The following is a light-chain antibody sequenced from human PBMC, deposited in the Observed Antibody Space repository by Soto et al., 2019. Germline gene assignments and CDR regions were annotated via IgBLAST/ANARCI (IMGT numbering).Light chain of an antibody. Sequence: IRMTQSPSSLPASTGDRVTITCRASQGISSYLAWYQQKPGKAPKLLIYAASTLQSGVPSRFSGSGSGTDFTLTISSLQPEDVATYYCQKYKSAPLTFGGGTKVDIK. CDR3: QKYKSAPLT. CDR2: AAS. V-gene: IGKV1-27*01. J-gene: IGKJ4*01. CDR1: QGISSY.